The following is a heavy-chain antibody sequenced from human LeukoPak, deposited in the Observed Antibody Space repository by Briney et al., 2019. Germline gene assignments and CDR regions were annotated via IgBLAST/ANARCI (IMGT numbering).Heavy chain of an antibody. CDR2: MSSDGGST. V-gene: IGHV3-64D*06. CDR1: GLTFSNHP. J-gene: IGHJ4*02. Sequence: PGGSLRLSCSASGLTFSNHPMYWVRQAPGKGLEYVSGMSSDGGSTYYADSVKGRFTISRDNSKNTLYLQMSSLRAEDTAVYCCVKDLRVGGDYWGQGTLVTVSS. D-gene: IGHD3-16*01. CDR3: VKDLRVGGDY.